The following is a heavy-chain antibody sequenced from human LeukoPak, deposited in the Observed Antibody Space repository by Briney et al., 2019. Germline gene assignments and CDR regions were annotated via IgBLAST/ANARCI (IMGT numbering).Heavy chain of an antibody. V-gene: IGHV4-34*09. CDR2: IYYSGST. Sequence: PSETLSLTCAVYGGSFSGYYWSWIRQPPGKGLEWIGYIYYSGSTYYNPSLKSRVTISVDTSKNQFSLKLSSVTAADTAVYYCARAGFWAAAGYFDYWGQGTLVTVSS. J-gene: IGHJ4*02. CDR3: ARAGFWAAAGYFDY. CDR1: GGSFSGYY. D-gene: IGHD6-13*01.